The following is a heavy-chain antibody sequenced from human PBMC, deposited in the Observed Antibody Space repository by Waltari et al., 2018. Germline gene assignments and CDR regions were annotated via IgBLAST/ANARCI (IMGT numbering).Heavy chain of an antibody. J-gene: IGHJ4*02. V-gene: IGHV4-39*02. CDR1: SDPLRSDNYS. CDR3: AREADYYDSSAYVG. Sequence: QLQLQESGPGLVKPSETLSLTCTVSSDPLRSDNYSWGWIRQPPGKGLEWIGTLYYTGSTFYNPSLNSRVTISVDTLKNQFSLKLSSVTAADTAVYYCAREADYYDSSAYVGWGQGTLVTVSS. CDR2: LYYTGST. D-gene: IGHD3-22*01.